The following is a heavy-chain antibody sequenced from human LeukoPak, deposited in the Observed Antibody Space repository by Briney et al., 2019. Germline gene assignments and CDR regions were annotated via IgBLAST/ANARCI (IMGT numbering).Heavy chain of an antibody. CDR1: GFTFSSYA. Sequence: GGSLRLSCAASGFTFSSYAMSWVREAPARGLEWVSGITGSGGGTYYADSVKGRFTISRDNSKRTLFLQMNSLRGEDTAVYYCAKRDVERAMAPTFWGQGTLVTVSS. CDR2: ITGSGGGT. CDR3: AKRDVERAMAPTF. D-gene: IGHD5-18*01. V-gene: IGHV3-23*01. J-gene: IGHJ4*02.